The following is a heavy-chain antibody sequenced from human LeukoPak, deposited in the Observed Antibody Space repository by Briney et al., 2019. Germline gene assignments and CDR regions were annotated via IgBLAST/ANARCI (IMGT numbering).Heavy chain of an antibody. CDR2: ISAYNGNT. V-gene: IGHV1-18*01. CDR1: GYTFTSYG. D-gene: IGHD3-3*01. Sequence: ASVKVSCKASGYTFTSYGISWVRQAPGRGLEWMGWISAYNGNTNYAQKLQGRVTMTTDTSTSTAYTELRSLRSDDTAVYYCARDRGPQPERRFLEWFSYYYYGMDVWGQGTTVTVSS. CDR3: ARDRGPQPERRFLEWFSYYYYGMDV. J-gene: IGHJ6*02.